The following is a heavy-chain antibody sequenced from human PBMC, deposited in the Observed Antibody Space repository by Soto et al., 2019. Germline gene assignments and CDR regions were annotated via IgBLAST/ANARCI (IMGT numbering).Heavy chain of an antibody. CDR3: ARSAGLTTGGY. D-gene: IGHD1-1*01. Sequence: EVQLVESGGGLVQPGGSLRLSCAASGFTFSSFSMNWVRQAPGKGLEWVSYISGSSSSIYYADSVKGRFTISRDNAKNSLFLPMNSLRDEDTALYYCARSAGLTTGGYWGQGTLVTVSS. J-gene: IGHJ4*02. CDR1: GFTFSSFS. V-gene: IGHV3-48*02. CDR2: ISGSSSSI.